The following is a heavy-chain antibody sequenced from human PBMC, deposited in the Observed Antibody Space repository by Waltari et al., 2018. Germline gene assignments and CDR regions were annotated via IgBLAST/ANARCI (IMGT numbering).Heavy chain of an antibody. CDR1: GGSFSGYY. Sequence: QVQLQQWGAGLLKPSETLSLTCAVYGGSFSGYYWSWIRQPPGKGLEWIGEINHSGSTNYNPSRKSGVTISVDTSKNQFSLKLSFVTAADTAVYYCARLHPFDYWGQGTLVTVSS. CDR3: ARLHPFDY. J-gene: IGHJ4*02. V-gene: IGHV4-34*01. CDR2: INHSGST.